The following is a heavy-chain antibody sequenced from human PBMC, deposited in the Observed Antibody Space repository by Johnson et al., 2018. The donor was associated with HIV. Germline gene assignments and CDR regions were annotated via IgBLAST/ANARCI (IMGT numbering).Heavy chain of an antibody. CDR3: AKDISRLRLWAFDI. J-gene: IGHJ3*02. Sequence: QEQLVESGGGLVKPGGSLRLSCAASGFTFSSYGMHWVRQAPGKGLEWVAVISYDGSNKYYADSVKGRFTISRDNSKNTLFLQMNSLTAEDTAFYYCAKDISRLRLWAFDIWGQGTMVTVSS. V-gene: IGHV3-30*19. D-gene: IGHD4-17*01. CDR2: ISYDGSNK. CDR1: GFTFSSYG.